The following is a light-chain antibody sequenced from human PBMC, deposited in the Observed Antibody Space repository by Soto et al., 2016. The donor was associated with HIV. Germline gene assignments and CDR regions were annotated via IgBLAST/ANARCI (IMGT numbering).Light chain of an antibody. J-gene: IGLJ2*01. CDR3: QAWDSRTSRIL. CDR1: KLGDRY. V-gene: IGLV3-1*01. CDR2: QDN. Sequence: SYDLAQPPSLSMPPGQTASITCSGDKLGDRYASWYQQRPGQSPLLVIYQDNKRPSGIPERFSGSNSGDTATLTISETQAMDEADYYCQAWDSRTSRILFGGGTKLTV.